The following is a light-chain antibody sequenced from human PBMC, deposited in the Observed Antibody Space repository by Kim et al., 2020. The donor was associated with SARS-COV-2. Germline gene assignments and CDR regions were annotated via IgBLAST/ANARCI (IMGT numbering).Light chain of an antibody. CDR1: QGIRKY. CDR2: AAA. V-gene: IGKV1-27*01. J-gene: IGKJ4*01. CDR3: QSYDSSPRT. Sequence: AAVGDRVAITCRASQGIRKYLAWYQQKPGKIPKLLIYAAATLQSGVPSRFSGSGSGTDFALTISSLQPEDVATYYCQSYDSSPRTIGGGTKVDSK.